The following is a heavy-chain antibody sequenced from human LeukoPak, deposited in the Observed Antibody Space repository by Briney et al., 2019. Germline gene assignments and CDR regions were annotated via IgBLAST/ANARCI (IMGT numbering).Heavy chain of an antibody. V-gene: IGHV1-18*01. CDR1: GYTFTSYG. CDR2: ISAYNGNT. CDR3: ARDLTSDYGDSEPFDY. J-gene: IGHJ4*02. Sequence: ASVKVSCKASGYTFTSYGISWVRQAPGQGLEWMGWISAYNGNTNYAQKLQGRVTMTTDTSTSTAYMELRSLRSDDTAVHYCARDLTSDYGDSEPFDYWGQGTLVTVSS. D-gene: IGHD4-17*01.